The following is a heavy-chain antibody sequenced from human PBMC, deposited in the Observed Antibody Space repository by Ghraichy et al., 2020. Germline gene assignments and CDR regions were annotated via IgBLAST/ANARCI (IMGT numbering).Heavy chain of an antibody. Sequence: GGSISSSSYYWGWIRQPPGKGLEWIGSIYYSGSTYYNPSLKSRVTISVDTSKNQFSLKLSSVTAADTAVYYCARAWEDIVVVTGGGEYYFDYWGQGTLVTVSS. J-gene: IGHJ4*02. V-gene: IGHV4-39*01. CDR1: GGSISSSSYY. D-gene: IGHD2-2*01. CDR2: IYYSGST. CDR3: ARAWEDIVVVTGGGEYYFDY.